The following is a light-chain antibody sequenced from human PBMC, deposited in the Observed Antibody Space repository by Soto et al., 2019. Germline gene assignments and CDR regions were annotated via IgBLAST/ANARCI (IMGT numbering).Light chain of an antibody. CDR3: GSYTSISTYV. Sequence: QSLLTQPASVSGSPGQSIAISCTGTSSDVGSDYNYVSWYQQHPGKAPKLMVYDVSTRPSGVSNRFSGSKSGTTASLTISGLQAEDEADYYCGSYTSISTYVFGTGTKLTVL. CDR1: SSDVGSDYNY. V-gene: IGLV2-14*03. CDR2: DVS. J-gene: IGLJ1*01.